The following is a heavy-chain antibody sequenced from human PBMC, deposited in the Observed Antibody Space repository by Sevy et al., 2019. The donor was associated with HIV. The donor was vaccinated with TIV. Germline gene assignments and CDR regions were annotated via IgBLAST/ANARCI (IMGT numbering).Heavy chain of an antibody. J-gene: IGHJ4*02. Sequence: GGSLRLSCAASGFTFSNAWMSWVRQAPGKGLEWVGRIKSKTDGGTTDYAAPVKGRFTISRDDSKNTLYLQMNSLKTEDTAVYYCTTDLWNSDYGDYAASDYWGQGTLVTVSS. D-gene: IGHD4-17*01. CDR3: TTDLWNSDYGDYAASDY. CDR2: IKSKTDGGTT. V-gene: IGHV3-15*01. CDR1: GFTFSNAW.